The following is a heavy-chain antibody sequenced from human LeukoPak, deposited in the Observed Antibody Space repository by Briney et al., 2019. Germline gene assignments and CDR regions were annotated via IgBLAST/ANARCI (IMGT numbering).Heavy chain of an antibody. CDR2: INLSGGST. CDR1: GSTFSYYE. CDR3: AKRGNPAVGHHYLDV. Sequence: GSLRLSCAASGSTFSYYEMSGARQAQGKGLEWVASINLSGGSTFYADSVKGRFTISRDNSKNTLYLQMNSLSAEDTAVYYCAKRGNPAVGHHYLDVWGKGTTVSVSS. D-gene: IGHD2-2*01. J-gene: IGHJ6*03. V-gene: IGHV3-23*01.